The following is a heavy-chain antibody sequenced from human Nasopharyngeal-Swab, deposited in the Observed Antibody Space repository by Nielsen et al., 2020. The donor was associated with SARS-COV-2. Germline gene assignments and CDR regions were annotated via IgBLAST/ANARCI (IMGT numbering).Heavy chain of an antibody. V-gene: IGHV4-34*01. Sequence: RQAPGKGREWIGEINHSGSTNYNPSLKSRVTISVDTSKNQFSLKLSSVTAADTAVYYCARIEDCSSTSCYDYFDYWGQGTLVTV. D-gene: IGHD2-2*01. CDR2: INHSGST. J-gene: IGHJ4*02. CDR3: ARIEDCSSTSCYDYFDY.